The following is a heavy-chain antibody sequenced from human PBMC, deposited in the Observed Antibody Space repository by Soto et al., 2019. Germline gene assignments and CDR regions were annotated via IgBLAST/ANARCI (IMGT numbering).Heavy chain of an antibody. J-gene: IGHJ4*02. D-gene: IGHD3-22*01. V-gene: IGHV4-30-4*01. CDR1: GGSISSGDYY. Sequence: SETLSLTCTVSGGSISSGDYYWSWIRQPPGKGLEWIGYIYYSGSTYYNPSLKSRVTISVDTSKNQFSLKLSSVTAADTAVYYCARVLYYYDSSGYYGYFDYWGQGTLVTVSS. CDR3: ARVLYYYDSSGYYGYFDY. CDR2: IYYSGST.